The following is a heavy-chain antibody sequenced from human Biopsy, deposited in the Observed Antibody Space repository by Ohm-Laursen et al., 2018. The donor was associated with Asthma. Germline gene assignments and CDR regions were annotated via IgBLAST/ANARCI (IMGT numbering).Heavy chain of an antibody. CDR1: GFSFSNYG. D-gene: IGHD1-26*01. CDR3: AKDVFPGWELRRGPDY. CDR2: ISFDGSNK. V-gene: IGHV3-30*18. J-gene: IGHJ4*02. Sequence: SLRLSCAASGFSFSNYGMHWVRQAPGKGLEWVAVISFDGSNKYYADFVKGRFTISRDNSKNTLYLQMNSLRAEDTAVYYCAKDVFPGWELRRGPDYWGQGTLVTVSS.